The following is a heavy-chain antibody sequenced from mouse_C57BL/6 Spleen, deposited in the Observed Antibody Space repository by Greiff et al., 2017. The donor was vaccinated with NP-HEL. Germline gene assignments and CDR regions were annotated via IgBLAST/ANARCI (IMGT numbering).Heavy chain of an antibody. CDR1: GFSLTSYG. CDR3: ARKALYGNYDAMDY. D-gene: IGHD2-1*01. CDR2: IWSGGST. Sequence: VKLMESGPGLVQPSQSLSITCTVSGFSLTSYGVHWVRQSPGKGLEWLGVIWSGGSTDYNAAFISRLSISKDNSKSQVFFKMNSLQADDTAIYYCARKALYGNYDAMDYWGQGTSVTVSS. V-gene: IGHV2-2*01. J-gene: IGHJ4*01.